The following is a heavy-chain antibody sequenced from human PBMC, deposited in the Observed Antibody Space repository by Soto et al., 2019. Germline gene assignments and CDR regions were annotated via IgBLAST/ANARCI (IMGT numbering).Heavy chain of an antibody. J-gene: IGHJ2*01. CDR1: GASISGSNW. CDR3: AIGSALGSSWYRDFDV. Sequence: QVQLQESGPGLVKPSGTLSLTCDVSGASISGSNWWSWVRQSPGKGLEWIGETYYIGETNDNPSLKRRVTISVEESRTQFSLKMTSVTAADTAVYFCAIGSALGSSWYRDFDVWGRGTLVTVSS. V-gene: IGHV4-4*02. CDR2: TYYIGET. D-gene: IGHD6-13*01.